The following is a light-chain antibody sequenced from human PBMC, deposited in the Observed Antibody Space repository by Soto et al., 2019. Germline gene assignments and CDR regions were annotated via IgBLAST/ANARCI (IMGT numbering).Light chain of an antibody. Sequence: EIVLTQSPATLSLSPGERGTLSCRASQSVSSSLAWYQQKPGQAPRLLIYDASNRATGIPARFSGSGSGTDFSLTISSLEPEDVAVYYCQHRGNWPRTFGQGTKVEIK. V-gene: IGKV3-11*01. J-gene: IGKJ1*01. CDR3: QHRGNWPRT. CDR1: QSVSSS. CDR2: DAS.